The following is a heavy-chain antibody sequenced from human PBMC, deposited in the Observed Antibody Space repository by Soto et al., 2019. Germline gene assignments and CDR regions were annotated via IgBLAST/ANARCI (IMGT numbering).Heavy chain of an antibody. J-gene: IGHJ4*02. CDR2: ISYDGSNK. CDR3: ARGEGGMVRGRTAKNTLDY. V-gene: IGHV3-30-3*01. D-gene: IGHD3-10*01. Sequence: VQLVESGGGVVQPGRSLRLSCAASGFTFSSYAMHWVRQAPGKGLEWVAVISYDGSNKYYADSVKGRFTISRDNSKNTLYLQMNSLRAEDTAVYYCARGEGGMVRGRTAKNTLDYWGQGTLVTVSS. CDR1: GFTFSSYA.